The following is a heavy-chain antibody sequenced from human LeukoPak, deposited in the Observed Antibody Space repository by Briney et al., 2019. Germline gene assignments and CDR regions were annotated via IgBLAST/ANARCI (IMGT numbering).Heavy chain of an antibody. CDR1: GGSISSSNW. CDR3: ARDGYSSSWYRH. CDR2: IYHSGST. Sequence: SETLSLTCAVSGGSISSSNWRSWVRQPPGKGLEWIGEIYHSGSTNYNPSLKSRVTISVDKSKNQFSLKLSSVTAADTAVYYCARDGYSSSWYRHWGQGTLVTVSS. V-gene: IGHV4-4*02. J-gene: IGHJ4*02. D-gene: IGHD6-13*01.